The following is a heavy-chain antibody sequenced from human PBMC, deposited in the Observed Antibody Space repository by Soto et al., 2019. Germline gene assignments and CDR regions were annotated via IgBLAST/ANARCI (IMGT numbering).Heavy chain of an antibody. V-gene: IGHV1-3*01. CDR2: LNGGTGQT. Sequence: QVQVVQSGAEVKKPGASVKVSCKASGYTCSTYDIHWVRQAPGQSLEWMGWLNGGTGQTRYSQRFQDTVTITRDTSASTAYMEVSSLRPEDTAVYYCARGKGMEENYYYYGMDYWGQGTTVTV. CDR3: ARGKGMEENYYYYGMDY. CDR1: GYTCSTYD. J-gene: IGHJ6*02. D-gene: IGHD1-1*01.